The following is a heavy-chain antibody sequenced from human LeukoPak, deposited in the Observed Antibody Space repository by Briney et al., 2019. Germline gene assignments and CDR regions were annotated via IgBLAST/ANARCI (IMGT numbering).Heavy chain of an antibody. D-gene: IGHD3-22*01. V-gene: IGHV4-34*01. CDR1: GGSFSGYY. CDR2: INHSGSI. Sequence: SETLSLTCAVYGGSFSGYYWSWIRQPPGKGLEWIGEINHSGSINYNPSLKSRVTISVDTSKNQFSLKLSSVTAADTAVYYCARPFSYDSSGFDYWGQGTLVTVSS. J-gene: IGHJ4*02. CDR3: ARPFSYDSSGFDY.